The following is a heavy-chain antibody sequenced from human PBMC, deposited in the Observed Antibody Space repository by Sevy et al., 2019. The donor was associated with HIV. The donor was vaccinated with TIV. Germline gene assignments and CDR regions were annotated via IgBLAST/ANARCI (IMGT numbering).Heavy chain of an antibody. CDR2: IKQDGSER. D-gene: IGHD2-2*01. V-gene: IGHV3-7*01. J-gene: IGHJ6*03. CDR1: GFTFSSYW. Sequence: GGSLRLSCAASGFTFSSYWMSWVRQAPGKGLEWVANIKQDGSERYYEDPVKGRFTTSRDNTKKSLYLQMNSQRVEDTAVYYCARDSQNIVVVPAATINYCYSYYMDVWGKGTTVTVSS. CDR3: ARDSQNIVVVPAATINYCYSYYMDV.